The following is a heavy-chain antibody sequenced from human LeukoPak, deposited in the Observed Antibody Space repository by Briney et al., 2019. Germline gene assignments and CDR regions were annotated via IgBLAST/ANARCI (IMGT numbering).Heavy chain of an antibody. Sequence: GGSLRLSCAASGFSFSSYVMNWVRQAPGKGLEWVSSISSSSSYIYYADSVKGRFTISRDNAKNSLYLQMNSLRAEDTAVYYCARKGGGYASFDYWGQGTLVTVSS. D-gene: IGHD5-12*01. CDR2: ISSSSSYI. CDR3: ARKGGGYASFDY. V-gene: IGHV3-21*01. CDR1: GFSFSSYV. J-gene: IGHJ4*02.